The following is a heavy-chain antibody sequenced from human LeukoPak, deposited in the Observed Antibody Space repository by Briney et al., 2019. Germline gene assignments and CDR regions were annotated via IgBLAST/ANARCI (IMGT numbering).Heavy chain of an antibody. CDR2: ISAYNGNT. CDR3: ARSHSGSYYGGDDY. J-gene: IGHJ4*02. Sequence: GSVKVSCKASGFTFTNYGISWVRQAPGQGLEWMGWISAYNGNTNYAQKFQGRVTMTTDTSTSTAYMDLRSLRSDDTAVYYCARSHSGSYYGGDDYWGQGTLVTVSS. CDR1: GFTFTNYG. V-gene: IGHV1-18*01. D-gene: IGHD1-26*01.